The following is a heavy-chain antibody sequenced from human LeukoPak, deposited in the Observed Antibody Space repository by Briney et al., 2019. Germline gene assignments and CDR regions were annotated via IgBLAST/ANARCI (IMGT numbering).Heavy chain of an antibody. CDR2: ISGSGGST. CDR3: AKHSSGWWYFDY. J-gene: IGHJ4*02. Sequence: GGSLRLSCAASGFTFSSYAMSWVRQAPGKGLEWVSAISGSGGSTYYADSVKGRFTISGDNSKNTLYLQMNSLRAEDTAVYYCAKHSSGWWYFDYWGQGTLVTVSS. D-gene: IGHD6-19*01. CDR1: GFTFSSYA. V-gene: IGHV3-23*01.